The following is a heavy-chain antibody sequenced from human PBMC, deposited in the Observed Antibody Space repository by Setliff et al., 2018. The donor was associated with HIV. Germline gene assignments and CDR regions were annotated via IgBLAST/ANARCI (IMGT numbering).Heavy chain of an antibody. CDR1: GFSFSSYW. CDR2: IKQDGSEK. V-gene: IGHV3-7*01. J-gene: IGHJ6*03. D-gene: IGHD2-15*01. Sequence: GGSLSLSCAASGFSFSSYWMSWVRQAPGKGLEWVANIKQDGSEKYYVDSVRGRFTISRDNAKNSLYLQMNSLRAEDTAVYYCARDATRGGDMDVWAKGTTVTVSS. CDR3: ARDATRGGDMDV.